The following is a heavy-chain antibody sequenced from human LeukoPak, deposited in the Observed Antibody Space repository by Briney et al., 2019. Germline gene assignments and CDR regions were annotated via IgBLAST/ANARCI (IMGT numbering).Heavy chain of an antibody. CDR1: GFTFDDYA. D-gene: IGHD1-26*01. CDR2: ISWNSGSI. J-gene: IGHJ6*02. V-gene: IGHV3-9*01. CDR3: AKDIVGATHYYGMDV. Sequence: PGRSLRLSCAASGFTFDDYAMHWVRQAPGKGLEWVSGISWNSGSIGYADSVKGRFTISRDNAKNSLYLQMNSLRVEDTALYYCAKDIVGATHYYGMDVWGQGTTVTVSS.